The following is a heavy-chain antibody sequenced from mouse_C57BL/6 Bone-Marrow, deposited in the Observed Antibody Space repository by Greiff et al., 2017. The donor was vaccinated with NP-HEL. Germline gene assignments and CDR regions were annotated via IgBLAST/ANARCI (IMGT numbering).Heavy chain of an antibody. V-gene: IGHV1-74*01. J-gene: IGHJ1*03. CDR2: IHPSDHDT. Sequence: QVQLQQPGAELVKPGASVKVSCKASGYTFTSYWMHWVKQRPGQGLEWIGRIHPSDHDTNYNQTFKGKATLPEDKSSSTAYMQLSSLTAEDSAVYYCAIAYGNWDFDVWGTGTTVTVSS. CDR1: GYTFTSYW. CDR3: AIAYGNWDFDV. D-gene: IGHD2-1*01.